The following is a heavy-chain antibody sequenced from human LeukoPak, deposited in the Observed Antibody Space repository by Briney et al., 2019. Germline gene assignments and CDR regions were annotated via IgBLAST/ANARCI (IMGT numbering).Heavy chain of an antibody. J-gene: IGHJ3*02. D-gene: IGHD2-15*01. V-gene: IGHV4-59*01. CDR3: ARATREEAFDI. Sequence: PSETLSLTCTVSGGSISSYYWSWIRQPPGKGLEWIGYIYYSGSTNYNPSLKSRVTISVDTSKNQFSLKLSSVTAADTAVYYCARATREEAFDIWGQRTMVTVSS. CDR1: GGSISSYY. CDR2: IYYSGST.